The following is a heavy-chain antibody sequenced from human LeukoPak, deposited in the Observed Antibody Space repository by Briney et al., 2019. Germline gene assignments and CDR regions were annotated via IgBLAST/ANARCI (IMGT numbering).Heavy chain of an antibody. Sequence: SVKVSCKASGGTFSIYAISWVRQAPGQGLEWMGGIIPIFGTANYAQKFQGRVTITADESTSTAYMELSSLRSEDTAVYYCARDPTDYYDSSGYYPWGQGTLVTVSS. V-gene: IGHV1-69*13. J-gene: IGHJ5*02. CDR2: IIPIFGTA. CDR1: GGTFSIYA. D-gene: IGHD3-22*01. CDR3: ARDPTDYYDSSGYYP.